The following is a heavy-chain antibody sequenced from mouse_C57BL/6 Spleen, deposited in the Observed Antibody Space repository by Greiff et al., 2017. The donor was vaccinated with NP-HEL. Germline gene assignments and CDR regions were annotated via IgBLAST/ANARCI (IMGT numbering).Heavy chain of an antibody. D-gene: IGHD3-3*01. Sequence: VQLQESGAELVKPGASVKLSCKASGYTFTSYWMHWVKQRPGRGLEWIGRIDPNSGGTKYNEKFKSKATLTVDKPSSTAYMQLSSLTSEDSAVYYCARYPPGGTRAMDYWGQGTSVTVSS. CDR2: IDPNSGGT. J-gene: IGHJ4*01. V-gene: IGHV1-72*01. CDR3: ARYPPGGTRAMDY. CDR1: GYTFTSYW.